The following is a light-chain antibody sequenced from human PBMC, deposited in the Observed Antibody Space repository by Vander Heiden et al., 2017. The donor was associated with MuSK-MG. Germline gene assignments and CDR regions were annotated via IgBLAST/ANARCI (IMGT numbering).Light chain of an antibody. J-gene: IGKJ5*01. CDR2: DAS. CDR3: QQYGSSAT. CDR1: QTVSSDY. Sequence: VLTQLPGTLSLSPGERATLSCRASQTVSSDYVAWYQQKPGQGPRLLVYDASRRANGIPDRFWGSGSGTDFTLTSSRREPEDSAVYYCQQYGSSATFGQGTRLEIK. V-gene: IGKV3-20*01.